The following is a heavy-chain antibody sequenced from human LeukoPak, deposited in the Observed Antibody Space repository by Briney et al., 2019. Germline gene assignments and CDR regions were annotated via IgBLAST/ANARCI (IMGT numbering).Heavy chain of an antibody. V-gene: IGHV3-53*01. CDR2: IYSGGST. CDR3: ARDYYGSGAFDY. D-gene: IGHD3-10*01. Sequence: QSGGSLRLSCAASGFTVSSNYMSWVRQAPGKGLEWVSLIYSGGSTYYADSVKGRFTISRDNSKNTLYLQMNSLRAEDTAVYYCARDYYGSGAFDYWGQGTLVTVSS. CDR1: GFTVSSNY. J-gene: IGHJ4*02.